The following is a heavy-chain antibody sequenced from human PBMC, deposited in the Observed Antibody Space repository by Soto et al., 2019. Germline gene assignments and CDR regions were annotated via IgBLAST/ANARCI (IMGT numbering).Heavy chain of an antibody. CDR1: GFSCSSYW. V-gene: IGHV3-7*01. Sequence: GGSLRLSCAASGFSCSSYWMSWVRQAPGKGLEWVANIKQDGSEKYYVDSVKGRFTISRDNAKNSLYLQMNSLRAEDTAVYYCARESAGTLHYYYGMDVWGQGTTVNV. CDR2: IKQDGSEK. CDR3: ARESAGTLHYYYGMDV. J-gene: IGHJ6*02. D-gene: IGHD1-7*01.